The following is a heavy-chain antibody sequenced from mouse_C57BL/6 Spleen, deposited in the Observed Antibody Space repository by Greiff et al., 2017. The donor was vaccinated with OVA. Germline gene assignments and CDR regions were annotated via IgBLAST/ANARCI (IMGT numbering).Heavy chain of an antibody. CDR1: GYSITSGYY. J-gene: IGHJ1*03. CDR3: ARNPSYYYGSSYHWYFDV. Sequence: EVKLQESGPGLVKPSQSLSLTCSVTGYSITSGYYWNWIRQFPGNKLEWMGYISYDGSNNYNPSLKNRISITRDTSKNQFFLKLNSVTTEDTATYYCARNPSYYYGSSYHWYFDVWGTGTTVTVSS. CDR2: ISYDGSN. V-gene: IGHV3-6*01. D-gene: IGHD1-1*01.